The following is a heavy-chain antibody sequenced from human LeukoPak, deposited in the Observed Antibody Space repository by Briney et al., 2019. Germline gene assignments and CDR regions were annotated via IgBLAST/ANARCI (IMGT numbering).Heavy chain of an antibody. CDR2: MSYDGSDE. CDR1: GFTFSSYA. V-gene: IGHV3-30*18. CDR3: AKNKGYTYGPEAMDV. J-gene: IGHJ6*03. Sequence: GGSLRLSCAASGFTFSSYAIHWVRQAPGKGLEWGSFMSYDGSDEYYADSVKGRFTISRDNSRDTLCLQMNSLRPEDTAVYYCAKNKGYTYGPEAMDVWGKGTTVTVSS. D-gene: IGHD5-18*01.